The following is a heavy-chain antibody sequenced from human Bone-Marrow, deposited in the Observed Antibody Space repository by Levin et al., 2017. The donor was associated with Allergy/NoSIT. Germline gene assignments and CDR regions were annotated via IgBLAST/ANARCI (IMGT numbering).Heavy chain of an antibody. CDR2: ISYDGSNK. CDR3: ATYGDYFSEFKKEIDY. J-gene: IGHJ4*02. CDR1: GFTFSSYG. D-gene: IGHD4-17*01. V-gene: IGHV3-30*03. Sequence: GESLKISCAASGFTFSSYGMHWVRQAPGKGLEWVAVISYDGSNKYYADSVKGRFTISRDNSKNTLYLQMNSLRAEDTAVYYCATYGDYFSEFKKEIDYWGQGTLVTVSS.